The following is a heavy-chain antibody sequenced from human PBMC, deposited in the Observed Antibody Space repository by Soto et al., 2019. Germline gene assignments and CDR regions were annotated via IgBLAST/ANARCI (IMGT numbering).Heavy chain of an antibody. CDR1: GGSFSGYY. J-gene: IGHJ4*02. CDR2: INHSGST. D-gene: IGHD7-27*01. Sequence: QVQLQQWGAGLLKPSETLSLTCAVYGGSFSGYYWSWIRQPPGKGLEWIGEINHSGSTNYNPSLKSRVTISVDTSKNQCSLKLSSVTAADTAVYYCARGWGRGYDFDYWGQGTLVTVSS. V-gene: IGHV4-34*01. CDR3: ARGWGRGYDFDY.